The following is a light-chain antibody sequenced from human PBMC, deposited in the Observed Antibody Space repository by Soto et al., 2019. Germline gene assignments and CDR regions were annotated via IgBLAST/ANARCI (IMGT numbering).Light chain of an antibody. Sequence: DIQMTQSPSTLSASVGDRVAITFRSSQSISNWLAWYQQKPGKAPKLLIYDASSLESGVPSRFSGSGSGTAFTLTISSLQPDDFATYYCQHYNNYSTWTFGQGTKVDIK. CDR2: DAS. CDR1: QSISNW. J-gene: IGKJ1*01. V-gene: IGKV1-5*01. CDR3: QHYNNYSTWT.